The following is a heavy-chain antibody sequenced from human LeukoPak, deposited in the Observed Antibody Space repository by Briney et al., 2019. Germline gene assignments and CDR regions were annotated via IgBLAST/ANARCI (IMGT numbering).Heavy chain of an antibody. D-gene: IGHD6-6*01. CDR1: GDSVSSNSAA. CDR3: ARDDEYSSSSGYYYMDV. CDR2: RNYRSKWYN. Sequence: SQTLSLTCAISGDSVSSNSAAWNWIRQSPSRGLEWLGRRNYRSKWYNDYAVSVKSRITINPDTSKNQFSLQLNSVTPEDTAVYYCARDDEYSSSSGYYYMDVWGKGTTVTVSS. J-gene: IGHJ6*03. V-gene: IGHV6-1*01.